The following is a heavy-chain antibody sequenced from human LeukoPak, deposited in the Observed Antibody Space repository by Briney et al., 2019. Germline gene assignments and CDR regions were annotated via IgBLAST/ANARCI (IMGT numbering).Heavy chain of an antibody. V-gene: IGHV3-23*01. CDR3: AKSFYYNSGSWGIFDY. Sequence: GGSLRLSCAASGFTFSSYAMSWVRQAPGKGLEWVSGISGSGGSTYYADSVKGRFTTSRDNSKNTLYLQMNSLRAEDTAEYYCAKSFYYNSGSWGIFDYWGQGTLVTVSS. D-gene: IGHD3-10*01. CDR1: GFTFSSYA. J-gene: IGHJ4*02. CDR2: ISGSGGST.